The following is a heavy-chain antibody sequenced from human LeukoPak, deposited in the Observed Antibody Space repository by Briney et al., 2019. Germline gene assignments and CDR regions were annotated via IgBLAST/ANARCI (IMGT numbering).Heavy chain of an antibody. J-gene: IGHJ4*02. D-gene: IGHD1-26*01. CDR2: IIPIFGTA. V-gene: IGHV1-69*13. CDR3: ARVNGGSSRFDY. Sequence: SVKVSCKASGGTFSSYAISWVRQAPGQGLEWMGGIIPIFGTANYAQKFQGRVTITADESTSTAYMELSSLRSEDTAVCYCARVNGGSSRFDYWGQGTLVTVSS. CDR1: GGTFSSYA.